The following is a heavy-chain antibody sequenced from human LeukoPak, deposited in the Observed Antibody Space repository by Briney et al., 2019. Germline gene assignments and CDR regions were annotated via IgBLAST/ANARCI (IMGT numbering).Heavy chain of an antibody. CDR1: GGSFSGYY. D-gene: IGHD3-22*01. CDR3: ARRLTYYYDSSGYNRPHDAFDI. J-gene: IGHJ3*02. V-gene: IGHV4-34*01. Sequence: SETLSLTCAVYGGSFSGYYWSWIRQPPGKGLEWIGEINYSGSTNYNPSLKSRVTISVDTSKNQFSLKLSSVTAADTAVYYCARRLTYYYDSSGYNRPHDAFDIWGQGTMVTVSS. CDR2: INYSGST.